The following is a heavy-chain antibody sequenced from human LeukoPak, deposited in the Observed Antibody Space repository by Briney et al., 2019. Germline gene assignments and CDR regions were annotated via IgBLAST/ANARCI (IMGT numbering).Heavy chain of an antibody. Sequence: SETLSLTCAVYGGSFSGYYWSWIRQPPGKGLEWIGEINHSGSTNYNPSLKSRVTISVDTSKNQFSLKLSSVTAADTAVYYCARGRSSWCRNNNWFDPWGQGTLVTVSS. J-gene: IGHJ5*02. V-gene: IGHV4-34*01. D-gene: IGHD6-13*01. CDR2: INHSGST. CDR1: GGSFSGYY. CDR3: ARGRSSWCRNNNWFDP.